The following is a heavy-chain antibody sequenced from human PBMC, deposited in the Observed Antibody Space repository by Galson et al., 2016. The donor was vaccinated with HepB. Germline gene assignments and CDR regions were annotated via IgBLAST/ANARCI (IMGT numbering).Heavy chain of an antibody. V-gene: IGHV3-74*01. Sequence: SLRLSCAASGFTFSSYWMHWVRQAPGKGLVWVSRIKSDGSSTTYADSVKGRFTISRDNAKNTLYLQMSSLRAEDTAVYYCVRDDYGTYGGQGTLVTVSS. D-gene: IGHD4-17*01. CDR3: VRDDYGTY. J-gene: IGHJ4*02. CDR1: GFTFSSYW. CDR2: IKSDGSST.